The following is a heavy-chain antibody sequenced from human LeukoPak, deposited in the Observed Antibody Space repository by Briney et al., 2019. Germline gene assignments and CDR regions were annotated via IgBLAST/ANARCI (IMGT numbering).Heavy chain of an antibody. Sequence: GGSLRLSCAASGFTFSSYAMHWVRQAPGKGLEWVAVISYDGSNKYYADSVKGRFTISRDNAKNSLYLQMNSLGAEDTGVYYCASYRVSHGMDVWGQGTTVTVSS. D-gene: IGHD5/OR15-5a*01. J-gene: IGHJ6*02. CDR3: ASYRVSHGMDV. V-gene: IGHV3-30-3*01. CDR2: ISYDGSNK. CDR1: GFTFSSYA.